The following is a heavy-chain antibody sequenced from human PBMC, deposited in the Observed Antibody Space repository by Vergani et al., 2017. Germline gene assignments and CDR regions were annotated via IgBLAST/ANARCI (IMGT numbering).Heavy chain of an antibody. J-gene: IGHJ5*02. V-gene: IGHV1-2*02. CDR2: INPNSGGT. D-gene: IGHD3-16*01. CDR3: ARVRGRSWFDP. Sequence: QVQLLQSGAAVRKPGSSVTVSCKASGDTFSNYAITWVRQAPGQGLQWMGWINPNSGGTNYAQKFQGRVTMTRDTSISTAYMELSRLRSDDTAVYYCARVRGRSWFDPWGQGTLVTVSS. CDR1: GDTFSNYA.